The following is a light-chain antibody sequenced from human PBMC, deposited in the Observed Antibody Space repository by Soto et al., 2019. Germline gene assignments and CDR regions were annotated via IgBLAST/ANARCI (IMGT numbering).Light chain of an antibody. CDR3: PSYDITLKEV. CDR1: SSNIGAGYD. CDR2: GNN. Sequence: VLTQPPSVSGAPGQRVTISCTGSSSNIGAGYDVHWYQQLPGTAPKLLIYGNNIRPSGVPDRFSGSRSGTSASLAITGLQAEDETDYYYPSYDITLKEVFGGGTKLTVL. V-gene: IGLV1-40*01. J-gene: IGLJ2*01.